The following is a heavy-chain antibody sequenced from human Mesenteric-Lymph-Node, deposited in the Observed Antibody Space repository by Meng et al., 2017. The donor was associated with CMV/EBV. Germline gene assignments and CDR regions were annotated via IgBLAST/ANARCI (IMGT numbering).Heavy chain of an antibody. V-gene: IGHV4-34*01. D-gene: IGHD2-15*01. CDR3: ARHVDMVVVVAATGWFDP. J-gene: IGHJ5*02. CDR2: INYRGST. Sequence: SETLSLTCAVYGGSFSGYYWGWIRQPPGKGLEWIGSINYRGSTYYNLSLKSRVTISGDTSKNQFSLKLSSVTAADTAVYYCARHVDMVVVVAATGWFDPWGQGTLVTVSS. CDR1: GGSFSGYY.